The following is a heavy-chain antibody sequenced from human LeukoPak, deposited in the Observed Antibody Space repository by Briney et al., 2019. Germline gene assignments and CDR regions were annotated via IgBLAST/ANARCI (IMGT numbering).Heavy chain of an antibody. D-gene: IGHD6-13*01. CDR3: ARGGGAAGTWWFDP. CDR1: GFTFSSYG. J-gene: IGHJ5*02. CDR2: IWYDGSNK. V-gene: IGHV3-33*01. Sequence: GGSLRLSCAASGFTFSSYGMHWVRQAPGKGLEWVAVIWYDGSNKYYADSVKGRFTISRDNSKNTLYLQMNSLRAEDTAVYYCARGGGAAGTWWFDPWGQGTLVTVSS.